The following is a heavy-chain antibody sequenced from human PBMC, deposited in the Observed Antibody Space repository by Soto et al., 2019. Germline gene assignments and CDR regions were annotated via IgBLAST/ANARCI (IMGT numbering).Heavy chain of an antibody. CDR1: GFIFRSYA. J-gene: IGHJ4*02. D-gene: IGHD3-22*01. CDR2: ISSNGDMT. V-gene: IGHV3-64D*08. CDR3: VKDTNYYDTSGYDRTFDY. Sequence: WGSLRLSCSASGFIFRSYAMHWVRQAPGTGLEYLSSISSNGDMTYYADSVKGRFTISRDNSKNIVYLQMSSLRLEDAAVYYCVKDTNYYDTSGYDRTFDYWGQGALVTVSS.